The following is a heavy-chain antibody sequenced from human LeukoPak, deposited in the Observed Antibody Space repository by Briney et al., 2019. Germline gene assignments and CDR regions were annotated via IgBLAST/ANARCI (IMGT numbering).Heavy chain of an antibody. CDR2: IKQDESER. Sequence: GGSLRLSCAASGFIFSSFWMSWVRQAPGKGLEWVANIKQDESERFYVDSVKGRFTISRDNAKNSLFLQMNTLRAEDTAVYYCARDPYSSTWSYGMDVWGQGTTVTVSS. CDR1: GFIFSSFW. CDR3: ARDPYSSTWSYGMDV. D-gene: IGHD6-6*01. V-gene: IGHV3-7*05. J-gene: IGHJ6*02.